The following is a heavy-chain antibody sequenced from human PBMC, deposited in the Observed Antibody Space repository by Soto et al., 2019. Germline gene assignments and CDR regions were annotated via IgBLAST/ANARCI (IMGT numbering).Heavy chain of an antibody. CDR2: ISDSGGRT. Sequence: EVQLLESGGGLVRPGGSLRLSSAASGFTFNSYAMNWVRQAPGKGLEWVSGISDSGGRTYYADPVKGRFTISSDNSKNARYLQRTSLRGEDTAEYYCAKDFGSSGHCSGGMCYSDYWGQGTLVTVSS. J-gene: IGHJ4*02. V-gene: IGHV3-23*01. CDR1: GFTFNSYA. CDR3: AKDFGSSGHCSGGMCYSDY. D-gene: IGHD2-15*01.